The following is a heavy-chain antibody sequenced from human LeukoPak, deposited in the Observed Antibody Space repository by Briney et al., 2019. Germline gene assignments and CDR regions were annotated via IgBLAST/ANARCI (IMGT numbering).Heavy chain of an antibody. CDR1: GGSISSYY. D-gene: IGHD3-10*01. CDR2: IYYSGST. CDR3: TRGDYGSGTYFWDY. J-gene: IGHJ4*02. Sequence: PSETLSLTCTVSGGSISSYYWSWIRQPPGKGLEWIGYIYYSGSTNYNPSLKSRVTISVDTSKNQFSLKLSSVTAADTAVYYCTRGDYGSGTYFWDYWGQGALVTVSS. V-gene: IGHV4-59*01.